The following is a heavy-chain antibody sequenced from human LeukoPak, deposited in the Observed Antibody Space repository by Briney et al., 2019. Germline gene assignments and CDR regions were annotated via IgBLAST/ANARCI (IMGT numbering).Heavy chain of an antibody. J-gene: IGHJ6*02. D-gene: IGHD6-13*01. V-gene: IGHV1-18*01. Sequence: ASVKVSCKASGYTFTSYGISWVRQAPGQGLEWMGWTSAYNGNTNYAQKLQGRVTMTTDTSTSTAYMGLRSLRSDDTAVYYCARVPLGGYSSSWYLGVYYYYGMDVWGQGTTVTVSS. CDR3: ARVPLGGYSSSWYLGVYYYYGMDV. CDR1: GYTFTSYG. CDR2: TSAYNGNT.